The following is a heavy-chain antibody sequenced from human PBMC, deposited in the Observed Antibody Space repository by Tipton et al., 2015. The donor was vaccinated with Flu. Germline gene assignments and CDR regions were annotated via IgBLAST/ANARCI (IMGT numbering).Heavy chain of an antibody. CDR1: GGSFSGYY. CDR2: INHSGST. V-gene: IGHV4-34*01. Sequence: TLSLTCSVSGGSFSGYYWTWIRQPPGKGLEWSGEINHSGSTHYNSSLKRRVTMSVDSSKNQFSLHLSSVAAADTAACYCARVSPRRVTAIVVVMLPEGYFDYGGQGTLVTVSS. J-gene: IGHJ4*02. CDR3: ARVSPRRVTAIVVVMLPEGYFDY. D-gene: IGHD3-22*01.